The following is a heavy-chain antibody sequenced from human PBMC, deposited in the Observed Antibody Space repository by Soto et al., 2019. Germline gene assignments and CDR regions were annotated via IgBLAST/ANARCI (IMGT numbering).Heavy chain of an antibody. D-gene: IGHD6-19*01. CDR2: ISYDGSNK. J-gene: IGHJ4*02. Sequence: EQLVESGGGLVQPGGSLRLSCAASGFTFSSFGMHWVRQAPGKGLEWVALISYDGSNKYYADSVKGRFTISRDKSKNTLYLQMNSLRAEDTAVYYCAKDRGWSSADLDYWGQGTLVTVSS. V-gene: IGHV3-30*18. CDR1: GFTFSSFG. CDR3: AKDRGWSSADLDY.